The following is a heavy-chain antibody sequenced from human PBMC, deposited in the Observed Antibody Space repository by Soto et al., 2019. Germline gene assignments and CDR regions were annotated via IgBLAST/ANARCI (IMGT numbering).Heavy chain of an antibody. V-gene: IGHV4-39*01. CDR1: GGSISSRSYF. Sequence: QLLLQESGPGLVKPSETLFLTCTVSGGSISSRSYFWGWIRQPQGKGLEWIGSVSYNGRTYSNPSPKSRITMSVDTAKNQVFLKLTSVTAADTAFYYCARQAVDERYSSGWCFDAWGQGTLVTVSS. CDR3: ARQAVDERYSSGWCFDA. D-gene: IGHD6-19*01. J-gene: IGHJ5*02. CDR2: VSYNGRT.